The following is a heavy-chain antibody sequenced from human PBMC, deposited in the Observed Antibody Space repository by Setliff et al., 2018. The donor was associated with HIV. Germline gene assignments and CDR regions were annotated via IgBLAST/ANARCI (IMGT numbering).Heavy chain of an antibody. V-gene: IGHV3-66*01. CDR2: IYSGGST. J-gene: IGHJ4*02. CDR1: GFTFSSYA. Sequence: GGSLRLSCAASGFTFSSYAMSWVRQAPGKGLEWVSVIYSGGSTYYADSVKGRFTISRDNSKNTLYLQMNSLRAEDTAVYYCARDSSGIYWRYFDYWGQGTLVTVSS. D-gene: IGHD1-26*01. CDR3: ARDSSGIYWRYFDY.